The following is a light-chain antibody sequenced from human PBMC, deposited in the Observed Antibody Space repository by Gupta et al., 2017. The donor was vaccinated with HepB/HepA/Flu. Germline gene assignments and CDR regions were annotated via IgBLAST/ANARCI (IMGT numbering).Light chain of an antibody. CDR3: LSYAANNNGV. CDR1: DSV. Sequence: HSALTQPPSASGSPGQSVTTSGTGTDSVSRYQQHPGTAPMLLYYDGTKRPSGVPDRFAGSKAGTTAFTTISGLQAEDEAYYYCLSYAANNNGVFGAGTKLTVL. CDR2: DGT. V-gene: IGLV2-8*01. J-gene: IGLJ1*01.